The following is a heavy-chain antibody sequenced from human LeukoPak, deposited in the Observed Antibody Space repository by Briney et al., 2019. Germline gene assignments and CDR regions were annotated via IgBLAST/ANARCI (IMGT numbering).Heavy chain of an antibody. CDR2: IYYSGST. Sequence: SETLSLTCTVSGGSISSSSYYWGWIRQPPGKGLEWIGSIYYSGSTYYNPSLKSRVTISVDTSKNQFSLKLSSVTAADTAVYYCARPYYDSSGYYYSRTDDAFDIWGQGTMVTVSS. CDR3: ARPYYDSSGYYYSRTDDAFDI. V-gene: IGHV4-39*01. D-gene: IGHD3-22*01. J-gene: IGHJ3*02. CDR1: GGSISSSSYY.